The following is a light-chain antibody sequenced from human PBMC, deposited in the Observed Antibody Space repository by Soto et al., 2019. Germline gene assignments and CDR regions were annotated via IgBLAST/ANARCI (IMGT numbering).Light chain of an antibody. CDR3: QQRKDWPPLT. CDR2: DAS. V-gene: IGKV3-11*01. CDR1: QNVDIY. J-gene: IGKJ4*01. Sequence: EVVLTQSPVTLALSPGERATLSCRASQNVDIYVAWYQQRPGQAPRLLIYDASNRATGIPARFSGSGSGTDCTLTISSLEPEDFAVYYCQQRKDWPPLTFGGGTKVEI.